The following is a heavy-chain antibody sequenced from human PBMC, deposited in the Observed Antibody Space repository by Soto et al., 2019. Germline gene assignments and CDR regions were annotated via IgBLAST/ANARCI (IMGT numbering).Heavy chain of an antibody. V-gene: IGHV1-18*01. CDR2: ISALNGNT. D-gene: IGHD2-2*01. Sequence: GASVKASCKASGCTFSSYVINWVRQAPGQGLEWMGWISALNGNTNFAQKFQGRVTMTTDTSTSTAYMELRSLRSDDTAVYYCARDVVECCSKTSYPLDYRGQGTQVTVSS. J-gene: IGHJ4*02. CDR3: ARDVVECCSKTSYPLDY. CDR1: GCTFSSYV.